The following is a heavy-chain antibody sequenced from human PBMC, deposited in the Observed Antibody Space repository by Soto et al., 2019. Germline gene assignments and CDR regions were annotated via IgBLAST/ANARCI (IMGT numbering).Heavy chain of an antibody. J-gene: IGHJ1*01. CDR2: IYPGDSDT. Sequence: GASLKVSCKVSGYSFTTYWIGWLRQMPGKGLEWMGIIYPGDSDTRYSPSFQGQVTISADKSNSTAYLQWSSLKSSDTAIYYCARRATSAEYFNGRGQGPLRTVSS. CDR3: ARRATSAEYFNG. V-gene: IGHV5-51*01. CDR1: GYSFTTYW.